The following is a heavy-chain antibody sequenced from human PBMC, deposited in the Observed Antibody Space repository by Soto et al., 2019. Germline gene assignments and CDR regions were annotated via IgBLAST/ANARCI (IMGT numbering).Heavy chain of an antibody. Sequence: QLQLQESGSGLVKPSQTLSLTCAVSGGSISSGGYSWSWIRQPPGKGLEWIGYIYHSGSTYYNPSLKCRVTISVDRSKNQFSLKLSSVTAADTAVYYCARGCSGGSCYSWDAFDIWGQGTMVTVSS. CDR3: ARGCSGGSCYSWDAFDI. J-gene: IGHJ3*02. D-gene: IGHD2-15*01. CDR2: IYHSGST. V-gene: IGHV4-30-2*01. CDR1: GGSISSGGYS.